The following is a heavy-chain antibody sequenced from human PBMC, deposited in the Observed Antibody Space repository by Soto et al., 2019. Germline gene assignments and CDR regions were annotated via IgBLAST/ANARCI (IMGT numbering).Heavy chain of an antibody. CDR3: ARAYPQVGSNYCDY. V-gene: IGHV3-30*04. Sequence: QVQLVESGGGVVQPGRSLRLSCAASGFTFSSFAIHWVRQAPGKGLEWMAVISYDGSNKYYADSVEGRFTISRDNSKNAVFLQMNSPRPEDTAVYYCARAYPQVGSNYCDYWGQGTLVTVSS. CDR2: ISYDGSNK. CDR1: GFTFSSFA. J-gene: IGHJ4*02. D-gene: IGHD1-26*01.